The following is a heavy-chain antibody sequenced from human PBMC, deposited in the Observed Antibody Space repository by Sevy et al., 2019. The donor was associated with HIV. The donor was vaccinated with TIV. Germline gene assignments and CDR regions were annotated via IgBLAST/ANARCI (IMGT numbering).Heavy chain of an antibody. D-gene: IGHD3-22*01. J-gene: IGHJ3*01. CDR2: ISGPGLST. CDR3: AKALNPALESMIEVILRTLKGFDV. V-gene: IGHV3-23*01. Sequence: GGSLRLSCTASGFTFNTHAMTWVRQAPGKGLEWVSVISGPGLSTYYADSVKGRFTISRDNSQNTLYLQMNSLRVDDTATYYCAKALNPALESMIEVILRTLKGFDVWGQGTMVTDSS. CDR1: GFTFNTHA.